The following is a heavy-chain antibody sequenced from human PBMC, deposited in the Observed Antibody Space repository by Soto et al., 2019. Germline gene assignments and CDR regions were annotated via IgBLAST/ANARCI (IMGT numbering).Heavy chain of an antibody. CDR3: ARGWRFDP. J-gene: IGHJ5*02. V-gene: IGHV4-34*01. CDR2: VNHSGST. D-gene: IGHD3-3*01. CDR1: GGSFSAYQ. Sequence: ASETLSLTCAVSGGSFSAYQWSWVRQTPGQGLEWIGEVNHSGSTRYNPSLKSRVTMSADTSKKQFSLKLTSVTAADSAIYYCARGWRFDPWGQGTQVTVPQ.